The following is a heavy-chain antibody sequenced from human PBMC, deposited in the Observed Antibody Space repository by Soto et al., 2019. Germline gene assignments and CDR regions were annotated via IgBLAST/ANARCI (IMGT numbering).Heavy chain of an antibody. CDR1: GGSISSGDYY. Sequence: QVQLQESGPGLVKPSQTLSLTCTVSGGSISSGDYYWSWIRQPPGKGLEWIGYIHYSGSTYYTPSLKSRLTISVDTSKDQCSLKVTSVTAADTAVYYCARKTTVTTSGSDAFDIWGQGTMVTVSS. CDR2: IHYSGST. CDR3: ARKTTVTTSGSDAFDI. D-gene: IGHD4-17*01. J-gene: IGHJ3*02. V-gene: IGHV4-30-4*01.